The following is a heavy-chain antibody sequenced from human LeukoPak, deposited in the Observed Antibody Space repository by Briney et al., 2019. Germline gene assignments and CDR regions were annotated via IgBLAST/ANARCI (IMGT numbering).Heavy chain of an antibody. Sequence: SETLSLTCAVYGGSFSGYYWRWIRQPPGKGREWSGEINHSGGTNDNPSRKSGVTISVDTSKNQFSLKLSSVTAADTAVYYCARGCRRRYCSSTSCYIQGHWFDPWGQGTLVTVSS. CDR1: GGSFSGYY. CDR3: ARGCRRRYCSSTSCYIQGHWFDP. CDR2: INHSGGT. V-gene: IGHV4-34*01. J-gene: IGHJ5*02. D-gene: IGHD2-2*02.